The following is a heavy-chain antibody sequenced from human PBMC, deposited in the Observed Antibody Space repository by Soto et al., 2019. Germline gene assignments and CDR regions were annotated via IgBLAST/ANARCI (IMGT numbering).Heavy chain of an antibody. CDR2: ISSSGSTI. CDR1: GFTFSYYY. CDR3: VRDARDYYGMDV. D-gene: IGHD2-2*01. Sequence: GGSLRLSCAASGFTFSYYYMSWIRQAPGKGLEWVSYISSSGSTIYYADSVKGRFTISRDNAKNSLYLQMNSLRAEDTAVYYCVRDARDYYGMDVWGQGTTVTVSS. J-gene: IGHJ6*02. V-gene: IGHV3-11*01.